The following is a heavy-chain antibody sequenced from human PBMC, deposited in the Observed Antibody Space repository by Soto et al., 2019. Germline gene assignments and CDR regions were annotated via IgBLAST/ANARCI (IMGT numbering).Heavy chain of an antibody. CDR3: ARGKRGYYYYGMDV. V-gene: IGHV1-69*13. J-gene: IGHJ6*02. CDR2: IIPIFGTA. D-gene: IGHD3-10*01. Sequence: VASVKVSCKASGYTFTSYGISWVRQAPGQGLEWMGGIIPIFGTANYAQKFQGRVTITADESTSTAYMELSSLRSEDTAVYYCARGKRGYYYYGMDVWGQGTTVTVSS. CDR1: GYTFTSYG.